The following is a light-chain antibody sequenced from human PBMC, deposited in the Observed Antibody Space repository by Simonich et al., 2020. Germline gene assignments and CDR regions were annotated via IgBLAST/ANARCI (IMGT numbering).Light chain of an antibody. V-gene: IGLV1-47*01. CDR1: SSNIGSNY. CDR3: AAWDDSLSGWV. J-gene: IGLJ3*02. CDR2: RNI. Sequence: QSVLTQPPSASGTPGQRVTISCSGSSSNIGSNYLYWYQQLPETAPKLLIYRNIQRPSGVPDRFSGSKSGTSASLAISGLRSEDEADDYCAAWDDSLSGWVFGGGTKLTVL.